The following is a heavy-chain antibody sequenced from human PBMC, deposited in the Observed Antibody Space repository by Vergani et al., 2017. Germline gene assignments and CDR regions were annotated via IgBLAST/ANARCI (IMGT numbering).Heavy chain of an antibody. CDR1: GFTFSSYG. D-gene: IGHD3-3*01. J-gene: IGHJ4*02. CDR2: IWYDGSNK. Sequence: QVQLVESGGGVVQPGRSLRLSCAASGFTFSSYGMHWVRQAPGKGLEWVAVIWYDGSNKYYADSVKGRFTISRENSKNTLYLQMNSLRAEDTAVYYCARDRGIFGVVTNFDYWGQGTLVTVS. CDR3: ARDRGIFGVVTNFDY. V-gene: IGHV3-33*01.